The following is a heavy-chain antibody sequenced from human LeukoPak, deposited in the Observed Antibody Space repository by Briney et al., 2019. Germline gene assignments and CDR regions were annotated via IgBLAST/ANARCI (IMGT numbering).Heavy chain of an antibody. J-gene: IGHJ4*02. D-gene: IGHD6-13*01. V-gene: IGHV1-8*01. CDR2: INPKSGNT. CDR1: GYTFTSYD. Sequence: GASVKVSCKASGYTFTSYDINWVRQAPGQGLEWVGWINPKSGNTDYAQKFQGRVTMTRNTCISTAYMELSSLISEDTAMCYCARRIGAGGRAIGEWGEGTLLTVSS. CDR3: ARRIGAGGRAIGE.